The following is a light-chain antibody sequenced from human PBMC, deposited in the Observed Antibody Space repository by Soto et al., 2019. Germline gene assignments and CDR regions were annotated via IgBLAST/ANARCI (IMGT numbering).Light chain of an antibody. CDR3: QHYMSYSEA. V-gene: IGKV1-5*03. CDR1: QTISSW. CDR2: KAS. J-gene: IGKJ1*01. Sequence: DIQMTQSPSTLSGSVGDRVTITCRASQTISSWLAWYQQKPGKAPKLLIYKASTLKSGVPSRFSGSGSGTEFTLTIISLHPDDFATYYCQHYMSYSEAFGQGTKVELK.